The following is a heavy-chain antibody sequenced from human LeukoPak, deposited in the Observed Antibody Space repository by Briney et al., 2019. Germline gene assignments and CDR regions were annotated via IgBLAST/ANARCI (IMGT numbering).Heavy chain of an antibody. CDR2: IYSGGST. CDR3: ARLIWWLSDRDPKNFDY. V-gene: IGHV3-53*01. Sequence: GGSLRLSCAASGFTVSSNYMSWIRQAPPKGLERVSVIYSGGSTYYADSVKGRFTISRDNSKNTLYLQMNSLRAEDTAVYYCARLIWWLSDRDPKNFDYWGQGTLVTVSS. J-gene: IGHJ4*02. CDR1: GFTVSSNY. D-gene: IGHD5-12*01.